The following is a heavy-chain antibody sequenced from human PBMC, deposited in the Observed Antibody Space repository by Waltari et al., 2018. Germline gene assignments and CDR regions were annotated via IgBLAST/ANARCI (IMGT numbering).Heavy chain of an antibody. V-gene: IGHV2-26*01. Sequence: QVTLKESGPVLVKPTETLTLTCTVSGFSLSNARMGVSWLRQPPGKALEWLAHIFSNDEKSYSTSLKSRLTISKDTSKSQVVLTMTNMDPVDTATYYCARIGYSNYYRHFYYYYYMDVWGKGTTVTVSS. CDR1: GFSLSNARMG. CDR3: ARIGYSNYYRHFYYYYYMDV. CDR2: IFSNDEK. J-gene: IGHJ6*03. D-gene: IGHD4-4*01.